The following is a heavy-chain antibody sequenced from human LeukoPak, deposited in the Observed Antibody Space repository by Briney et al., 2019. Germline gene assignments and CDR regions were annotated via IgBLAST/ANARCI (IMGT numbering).Heavy chain of an antibody. Sequence: ASVKVSCKASGGTFSGYAISWVRQAPGQGLEWMGGIIPIFGTANYAQKFQGRVTITADESTSTAYMELSSLRSEDTAVYYCARVAAVITFVSWFDPWGQGTLVTVSS. CDR1: GGTFSGYA. D-gene: IGHD2-15*01. CDR2: IIPIFGTA. CDR3: ARVAAVITFVSWFDP. J-gene: IGHJ5*02. V-gene: IGHV1-69*01.